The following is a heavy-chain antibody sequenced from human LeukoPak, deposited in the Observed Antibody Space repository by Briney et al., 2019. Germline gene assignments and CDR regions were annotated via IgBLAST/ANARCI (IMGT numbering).Heavy chain of an antibody. Sequence: PGGSLRLSCEGSAFIFSGHWMNWVRQAPGKGLEWVSAISGSGGSTYYADSVKGRFTISRDNSKNTLYLQMNSLRAEDTAVYYCAKTKIFYGDYDYWGQGALVTVSS. CDR1: AFIFSGHW. CDR2: ISGSGGST. CDR3: AKTKIFYGDYDY. J-gene: IGHJ4*02. D-gene: IGHD4-17*01. V-gene: IGHV3-23*01.